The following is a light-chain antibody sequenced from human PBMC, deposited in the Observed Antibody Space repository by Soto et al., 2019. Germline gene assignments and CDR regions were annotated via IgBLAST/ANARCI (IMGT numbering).Light chain of an antibody. CDR2: EVT. Sequence: QSVLTQPASVSGSPGQSITISCTGTSSDVGSYNLVSWYQQQPGKAPKLIIYEVTKRPSGVSNRFAGSKSGNTASLTISGLQAEDEAEYFCCSLGDPSTVLFGGGTKVTVL. V-gene: IGLV2-23*02. CDR1: SSDVGSYNL. CDR3: CSLGDPSTVL. J-gene: IGLJ2*01.